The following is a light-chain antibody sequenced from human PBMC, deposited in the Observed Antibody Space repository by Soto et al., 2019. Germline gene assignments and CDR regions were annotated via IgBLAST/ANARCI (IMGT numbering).Light chain of an antibody. CDR1: SSDVGGYNY. CDR2: DVT. CDR3: SSYAGGNNYV. J-gene: IGLJ1*01. Sequence: QSGLTQPRSVSGSPGQSVTISCTGTSSDVGGYNYVSWYQQHPGKAPKVMIYDVTKRPSGVPDRFSGSKSGNTASLTISGLQAEDEADYYCSSYAGGNNYVFGTGTKLTVL. V-gene: IGLV2-11*01.